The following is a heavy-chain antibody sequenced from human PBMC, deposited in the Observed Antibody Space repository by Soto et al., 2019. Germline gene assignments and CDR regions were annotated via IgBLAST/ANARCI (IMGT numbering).Heavy chain of an antibody. D-gene: IGHD1-7*01. Sequence: VQLVESGGGLVQPGGSLRLSCAASGFTFSSYAMHWVRQAPGKGLEWVAVISYDGSNKYYADSVKGRFTISRDNSKNTLYLQMNSLRAEDTAVYYCAREEVSRDWNYVYYYYGMDVWGQGTTVTVSS. J-gene: IGHJ6*02. CDR3: AREEVSRDWNYVYYYYGMDV. V-gene: IGHV3-30-3*01. CDR1: GFTFSSYA. CDR2: ISYDGSNK.